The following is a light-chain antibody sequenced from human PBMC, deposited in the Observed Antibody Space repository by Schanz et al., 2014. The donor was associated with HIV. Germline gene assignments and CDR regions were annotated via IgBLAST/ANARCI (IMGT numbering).Light chain of an antibody. Sequence: EIVMTQSPATLSVSPGERATLSCRASQTINNNLAWYQQSPGQAPRLLIYGASTRASGIPARFSGSGSGTEFTLTISSLQSEDFAVYYCQQYYDWKTFGQGTKVEIK. CDR3: QQYYDWKT. V-gene: IGKV3-15*01. J-gene: IGKJ1*01. CDR1: QTINNN. CDR2: GAS.